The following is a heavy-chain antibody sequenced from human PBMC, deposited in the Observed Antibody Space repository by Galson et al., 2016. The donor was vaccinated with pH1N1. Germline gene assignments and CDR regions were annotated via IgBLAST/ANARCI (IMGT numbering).Heavy chain of an antibody. D-gene: IGHD3-16*01. J-gene: IGHJ4*02. CDR2: IYHSGST. CDR3: ARGEGALGGPPIDY. CDR1: GYSISSGYY. V-gene: IGHV4-38-2*01. Sequence: ETLSLTCAVSGYSISSGYYWGWIRQPPGKGLEWIGSIYHSGSTYYNPSLKSRVAISVDMSKNQFSLKLNSVTAADTAVYYCARGEGALGGPPIDYWGQGTLVTVSS.